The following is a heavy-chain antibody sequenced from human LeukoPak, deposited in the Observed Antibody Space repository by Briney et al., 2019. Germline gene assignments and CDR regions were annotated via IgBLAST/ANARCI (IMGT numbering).Heavy chain of an antibody. CDR2: IYYSGST. Sequence: SETLSLTCTVSGGSISSYYWSWIRQPPGKGLEWIGYIYYSGSTNYNPSLKSRVTISVDTSKNQFSLKLSSVTAADTATYYCAREGDSSGYFYFDYWGQGTLVTVSS. J-gene: IGHJ4*02. CDR3: AREGDSSGYFYFDY. CDR1: GGSISSYY. V-gene: IGHV4-59*08. D-gene: IGHD3-22*01.